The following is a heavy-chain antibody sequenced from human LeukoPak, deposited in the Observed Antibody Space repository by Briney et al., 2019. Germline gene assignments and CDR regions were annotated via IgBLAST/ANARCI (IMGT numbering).Heavy chain of an antibody. CDR1: GFTVSSNY. CDR3: ARDRYSSSSFYYYGMDV. V-gene: IGHV3-66*01. D-gene: IGHD6-6*01. J-gene: IGHJ6*02. CDR2: IYSGGRT. Sequence: GGSLRLSCAASGFTVSSNYMSWVRQAPGKGREGVSVIYSGGRTYYADSVKGRFTISRDNCKNTLYLQMHSLIAADTAVYYSARDRYSSSSFYYYGMDVWGQGTTVTVSS.